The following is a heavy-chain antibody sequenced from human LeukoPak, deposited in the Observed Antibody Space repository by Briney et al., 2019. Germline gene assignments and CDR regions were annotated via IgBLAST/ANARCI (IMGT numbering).Heavy chain of an antibody. CDR3: ARSPISQGSSSSHYYFDY. J-gene: IGHJ4*02. D-gene: IGHD6-6*01. CDR1: GWSFTGYY. Sequence: SETLSLTCALSGWSFTGYYWSWIRQPPGKGLEWIGEINHSGSTNYNPSLKSRVTISVDTSKNQFSLKLSSVTAADTAVYYCARSPISQGSSSSHYYFDYWGQGTLVTVSS. CDR2: INHSGST. V-gene: IGHV4-34*01.